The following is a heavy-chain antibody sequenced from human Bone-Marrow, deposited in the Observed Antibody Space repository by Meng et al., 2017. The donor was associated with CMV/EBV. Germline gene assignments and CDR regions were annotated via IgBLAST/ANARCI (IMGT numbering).Heavy chain of an antibody. CDR3: AREGYYYDSSGYYYEYFDY. D-gene: IGHD3-22*01. Sequence: SETLSLTCTVYGGSFSGYYWSWIRQPPGKGLEWIGEINHGGTTNYSPSLKSRVTISVDTSKNQFSLNLSSMTAADTAVYYCAREGYYYDSSGYYYEYFDYWGQGTLVTVSS. J-gene: IGHJ4*02. CDR2: INHGGTT. V-gene: IGHV4-34*01. CDR1: GGSFSGYY.